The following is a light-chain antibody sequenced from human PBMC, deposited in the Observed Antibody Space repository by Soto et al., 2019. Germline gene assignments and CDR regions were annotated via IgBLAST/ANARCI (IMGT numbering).Light chain of an antibody. CDR1: QSVSSSY. J-gene: IGKJ2*01. CDR3: QQYVTSPYI. V-gene: IGKV3-20*01. Sequence: DIVLTQSPGTLSLSPGERATLSCMASQSVSSSYLAWYQQKAGQAPRLLIHGVSTRATGVPDRFSGSGSGTDFTLTISRLEPEDFAVYYCQQYVTSPYIFGQGTKLEIK. CDR2: GVS.